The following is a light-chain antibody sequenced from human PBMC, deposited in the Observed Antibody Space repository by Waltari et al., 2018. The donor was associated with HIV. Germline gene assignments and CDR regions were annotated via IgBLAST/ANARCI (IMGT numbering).Light chain of an antibody. V-gene: IGLV4-69*01. CDR3: QTWENGPKV. CDR1: SGPSRYA. Sequence: QLVLTPSPSASPSLAASVTLTCTLSSGPSRYALAWHQQQPEKGPRYLMKVNSDGSHNKGDGIPDRFAGSSSGAERYLTISSHQSDDEADYYCQTWENGPKVFGGGTKLTVV. J-gene: IGLJ3*02. CDR2: VNSDGSH.